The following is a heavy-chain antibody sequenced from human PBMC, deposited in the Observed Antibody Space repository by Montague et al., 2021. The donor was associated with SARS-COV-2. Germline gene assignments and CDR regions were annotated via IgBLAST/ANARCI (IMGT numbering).Heavy chain of an antibody. CDR2: FYLRRNT. CDR1: GGFNRGAD. J-gene: IGHJ6*02. Sequence: SETLSLTCTILGGFNRGADWSCTRLHPRHEKEWYGVFYLRRNTNYNPSLKSRVTISIDTSMNQFSLSLSSMTAADTAVSFCARDLLPPRTAIKTNFFGLDVWGQGTTVIVSS. CDR3: ARDLLPPRTAIKTNFFGLDV. V-gene: IGHV4-59*01. D-gene: IGHD2-21*02.